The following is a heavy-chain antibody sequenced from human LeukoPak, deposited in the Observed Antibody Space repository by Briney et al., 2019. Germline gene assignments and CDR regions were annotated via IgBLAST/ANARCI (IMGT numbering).Heavy chain of an antibody. CDR2: ISVRAGTI. Sequence: GGSLRLSCAASGFGFGQYEMNWVRQAPGKGLERIAYISVRAGTIYYGDSAEGRFTISRDDAKNSLNLQMNGLRVEDTAIYYCAKDFPHYYEVPHGMDVWGQGTTVTV. D-gene: IGHD3-22*01. J-gene: IGHJ6*02. V-gene: IGHV3-48*03. CDR1: GFGFGQYE. CDR3: AKDFPHYYEVPHGMDV.